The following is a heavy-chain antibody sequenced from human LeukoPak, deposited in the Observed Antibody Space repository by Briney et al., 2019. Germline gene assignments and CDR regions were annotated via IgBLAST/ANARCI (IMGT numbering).Heavy chain of an antibody. V-gene: IGHV3-23*01. CDR1: GFTFSSYA. CDR2: IRAKDGST. D-gene: IGHD3-16*01. CDR3: AKEMNSYADDEEGCYFDY. Sequence: GGTLTLSCAASGFTFSSYAMSWVRQAQAKGLEWVSAIRAKDGSTYYADSVKGRFTISRDNSKNTLYLKMNSLRAEDTAVYFCAKEMNSYADDEEGCYFDYWGQRTLVTVSS. J-gene: IGHJ4*02.